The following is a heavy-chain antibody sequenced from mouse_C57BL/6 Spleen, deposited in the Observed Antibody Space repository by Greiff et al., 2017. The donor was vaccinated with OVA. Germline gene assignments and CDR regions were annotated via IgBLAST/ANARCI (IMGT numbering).Heavy chain of an antibody. J-gene: IGHJ2*01. CDR2: IDPSDSET. V-gene: IGHV1-52*01. CDR3: ARGGYSFDY. CDR1: GYTFTSYW. Sequence: QVQLQQPEDELVRPGSSVKLSCKASGYTFTSYWMHWVKQRPIQGLEWIGNIDPSDSETHYDQKFKDKATLTVDKSSSTAYMQLSSLTSEDSAVYYCARGGYSFDYWGQGTTLTVSS.